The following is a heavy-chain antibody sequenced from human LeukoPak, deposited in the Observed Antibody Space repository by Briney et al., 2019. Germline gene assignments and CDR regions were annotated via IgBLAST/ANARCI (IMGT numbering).Heavy chain of an antibody. CDR2: IGRSSQYI. V-gene: IGHV3-21*01. D-gene: IGHD3-3*01. Sequence: GSLRLSCTASGFTLSLYSMHWARPAPGKGLEWVSSIGRSSQYIYYGDSVRGRFTISRDNAKNSLYLDMNSPRAEDTAVYYCARDASNIDFAPYFYYMDVWGKGTTVTVSS. CDR3: ARDASNIDFAPYFYYMDV. J-gene: IGHJ6*03. CDR1: GFTLSLYS.